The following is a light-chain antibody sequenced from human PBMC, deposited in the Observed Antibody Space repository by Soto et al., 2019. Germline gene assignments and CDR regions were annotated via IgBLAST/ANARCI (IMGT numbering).Light chain of an antibody. J-gene: IGKJ1*01. V-gene: IGKV1-39*01. CDR3: QNYNSYSEE. CDR1: QSISTY. Sequence: DIQMTQSPSSLSASLGDIVTITCRAIQSISTYLNWYQQKPGKAPYLLIYAASRLQSGVPSRFSGSGSGTEFTLTISSLQPDDFATYYCQNYNSYSEEFGQGTKVDIK. CDR2: AAS.